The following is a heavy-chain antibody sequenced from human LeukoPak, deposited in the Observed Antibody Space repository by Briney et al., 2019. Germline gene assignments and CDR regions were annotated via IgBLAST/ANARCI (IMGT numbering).Heavy chain of an antibody. D-gene: IGHD3-3*01. V-gene: IGHV3-30*03. CDR2: IAYDGSRK. J-gene: IGHJ5*02. CDR3: TRYDSSRFDP. CDR1: GFAFSGYA. Sequence: SGGSLRLSCAGSGFAFSGYAMHWVRQAPGKGLEWVTGIAYDGSRKHYADSVKGRFTISRDNSRSTMDLQMNSLRVEDTAVYHCTRYDSSRFDPWGQGTLVIVSS.